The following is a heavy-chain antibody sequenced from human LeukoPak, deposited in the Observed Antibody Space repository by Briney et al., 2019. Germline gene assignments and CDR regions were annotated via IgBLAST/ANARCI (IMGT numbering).Heavy chain of an antibody. D-gene: IGHD3-9*01. Sequence: GGSLRLSCAASGFTFSDYYMSWIRQAPGKGLEWVSYISSSGSTIYYADSVKGRFTISRDNAKNSLYLQMNSLRAEDTAVYYCARAPGWDYDILTGLDYWGQGTLVTVSS. J-gene: IGHJ4*02. CDR3: ARAPGWDYDILTGLDY. CDR2: ISSSGSTI. CDR1: GFTFSDYY. V-gene: IGHV3-11*01.